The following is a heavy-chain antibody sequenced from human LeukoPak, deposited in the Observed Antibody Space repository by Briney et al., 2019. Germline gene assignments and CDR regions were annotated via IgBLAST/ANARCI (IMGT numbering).Heavy chain of an antibody. Sequence: GGSLRLSCAASGFTFSTYAMTWVRQAPGKGLEWVSSISGDSRLTSYTDSVKGRFTISRDNSKNTLYLQMNSLRVDDTAIYYCAKFKVAPFTRQFDSWGQGTLVTVSS. D-gene: IGHD3-10*01. J-gene: IGHJ4*02. CDR1: GFTFSTYA. CDR2: ISGDSRLT. CDR3: AKFKVAPFTRQFDS. V-gene: IGHV3-23*01.